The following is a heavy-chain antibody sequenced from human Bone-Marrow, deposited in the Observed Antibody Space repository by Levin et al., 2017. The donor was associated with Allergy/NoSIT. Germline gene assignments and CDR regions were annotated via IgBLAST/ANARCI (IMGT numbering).Heavy chain of an antibody. Sequence: SGPTLVKPTQTLTLTCTFSGFSLSTSGVGVGWIRQPPGKALEWLALIYWDDDKRYSPSLKSRLTITKDTSKNQVVLTMTNMDPVDTATYYCAHRLLVEPTMVRGHGAFDIWGQGTMVTVSS. CDR2: IYWDDDK. CDR1: GFSLSTSGVG. V-gene: IGHV2-5*02. D-gene: IGHD3-10*01. CDR3: AHRLLVEPTMVRGHGAFDI. J-gene: IGHJ3*02.